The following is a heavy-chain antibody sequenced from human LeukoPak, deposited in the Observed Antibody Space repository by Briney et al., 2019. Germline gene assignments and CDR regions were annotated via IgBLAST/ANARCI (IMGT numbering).Heavy chain of an antibody. CDR1: GGSISSYY. D-gene: IGHD3-9*01. J-gene: IGHJ4*02. V-gene: IGHV4-59*01. Sequence: PSETLSLTCTVSGGSISSYYWSLIRQPPGKGLEWIGHIYYSGSTKYNPLLKSRVTITVDTSKNQFSLKLSSVTAAEPAVNYCARGINDILTDYPTSYFDYWGQGTLVTVSS. CDR2: IYYSGST. CDR3: ARGINDILTDYPTSYFDY.